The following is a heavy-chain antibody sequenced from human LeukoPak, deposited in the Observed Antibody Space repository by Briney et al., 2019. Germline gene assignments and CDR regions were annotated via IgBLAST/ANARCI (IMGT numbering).Heavy chain of an antibody. V-gene: IGHV1-2*02. CDR3: ASSCYDSSGYHGWFDP. D-gene: IGHD3-22*01. J-gene: IGHJ5*02. Sequence: ASVKVSCKASGYTFTGYYMHWVRQAPGQGLEWMGWINPNSGGTNYAQKFQGRVTMTRDTSISTAYMELSRLRSDDTAVYYCASSCYDSSGYHGWFDPWGQGTLVTVSP. CDR1: GYTFTGYY. CDR2: INPNSGGT.